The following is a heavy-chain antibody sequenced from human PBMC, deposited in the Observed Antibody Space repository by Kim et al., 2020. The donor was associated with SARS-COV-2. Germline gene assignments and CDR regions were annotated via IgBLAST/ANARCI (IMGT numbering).Heavy chain of an antibody. J-gene: IGHJ1*01. Sequence: GGSLRLSCAASGFTFSNFVMHWVRQAPGKGPEWVALISFDGSNIYYADSVKGRFTISRDNSKNTLYLQMNSLRVEDTAVYFCARPPRAVLGFFQVWGQGTLVTVSS. CDR1: GFTFSNFV. D-gene: IGHD6-19*01. V-gene: IGHV3-30*03. CDR2: ISFDGSNI. CDR3: ARPPRAVLGFFQV.